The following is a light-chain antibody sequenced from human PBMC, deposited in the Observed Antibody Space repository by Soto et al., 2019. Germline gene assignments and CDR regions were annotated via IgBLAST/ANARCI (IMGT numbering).Light chain of an antibody. CDR3: QQHSHWPPWT. CDR2: EAS. CDR1: QSIRSY. Sequence: EIVLTQSPATLSLSPGERATLSCRASQSIRSYLAWYQQKPGQPPRLLIYEASNRATGIPAKFSASGSGTDFTLTISSLEPEDLAVYYCQQHSHWPPWTFGQGTRVELQ. J-gene: IGKJ1*01. V-gene: IGKV3-11*01.